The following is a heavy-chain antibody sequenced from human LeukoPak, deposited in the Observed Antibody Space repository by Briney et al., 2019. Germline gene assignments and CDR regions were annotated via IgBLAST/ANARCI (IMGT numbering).Heavy chain of an antibody. CDR2: INHSGST. V-gene: IGHV4-34*01. D-gene: IGHD3-3*01. CDR3: ARGPYYDFWSGYEYYYYYMDV. CDR1: GGSFGGYY. Sequence: PSETLSLTCAVYGGSFGGYYWSWIRQPPGKGLEWIGEINHSGSTNYNPSLKSRVTISVDTSKNQFSLKLSSVTAADTAVYYCARGPYYDFWSGYEYYYYYMDVWGKGTTVTVSS. J-gene: IGHJ6*03.